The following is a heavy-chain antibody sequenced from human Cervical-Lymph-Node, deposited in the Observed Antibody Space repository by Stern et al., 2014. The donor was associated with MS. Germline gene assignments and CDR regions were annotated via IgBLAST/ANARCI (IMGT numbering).Heavy chain of an antibody. CDR1: GGSISSGSYY. J-gene: IGHJ4*02. Sequence: QLQLQESGPGLVKPSQTLSLTCTVSGGSISSGSYYWSWIRQPAGKGLEWIGRIYTSGSTNYNPSPKSRVTISLDTSKNPFTPKLSSVTAADTAVYYCARVAYYGDYERIDYWGQGTLVTVSS. CDR3: ARVAYYGDYERIDY. CDR2: IYTSGST. D-gene: IGHD4-17*01. V-gene: IGHV4-61*02.